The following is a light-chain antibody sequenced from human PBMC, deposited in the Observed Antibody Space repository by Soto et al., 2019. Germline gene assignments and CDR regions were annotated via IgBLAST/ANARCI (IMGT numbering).Light chain of an antibody. Sequence: DFQVTQSPSTLSASVGDKVTITCRASQSLPSTWLAWFQQRPGKAPNVLIYKGSALASGVSSRFSGSGSGTEFTLTISSLQPDDFATYFCQQYAAQSPWTFGQGTRV. CDR3: QQYAAQSPWT. J-gene: IGKJ1*01. CDR2: KGS. V-gene: IGKV1-5*03. CDR1: QSLPSTW.